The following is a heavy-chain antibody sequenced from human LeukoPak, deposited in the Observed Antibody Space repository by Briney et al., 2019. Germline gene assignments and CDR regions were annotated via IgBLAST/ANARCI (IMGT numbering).Heavy chain of an antibody. CDR3: ARDNSQYSSSSKDAFDI. V-gene: IGHV4-39*07. Sequence: SETLSLTCTVSGGSISSSSYYWGWIRQPPGKGLEWIGSIYYSGSTYYNPSLKSRVTISVDTSENQFSLKLSSVTAADTAVYYCARDNSQYSSSSKDAFDIWGQGTMVTVSS. D-gene: IGHD6-6*01. CDR2: IYYSGST. CDR1: GGSISSSSYY. J-gene: IGHJ3*02.